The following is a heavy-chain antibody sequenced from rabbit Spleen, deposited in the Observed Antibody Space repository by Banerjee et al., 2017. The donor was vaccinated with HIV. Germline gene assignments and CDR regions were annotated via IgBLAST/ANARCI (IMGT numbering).Heavy chain of an antibody. D-gene: IGHD1-1*01. Sequence: QSLEESGGGLVQPGGSLTLSCTASGFSFSDKAVMCWVRQAPGKGLEWIGYIDPLFGTTYYANWVNGRFTISSHNAQNTLYLQLNSLTAADTATYFCVRGASSSGYYSLWGPGTLVTVS. CDR3: VRGASSSGYYSL. V-gene: IGHV1S7*01. CDR1: GFSFSDKA. CDR2: IDPLFGTT. J-gene: IGHJ4*01.